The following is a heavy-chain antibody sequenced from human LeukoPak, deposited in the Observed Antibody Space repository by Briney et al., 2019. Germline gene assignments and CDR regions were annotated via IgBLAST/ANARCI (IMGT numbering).Heavy chain of an antibody. V-gene: IGHV4-4*02. J-gene: IGHJ4*02. Sequence: TSETLSLTCAVSGGSISSSNWWSWVRQPPGKGLEWIGEIYHSGSTNYNPSLGSRVTISVDKSKNQVSLKLTSVTAADTAVYYCANRIRYFDWSPPHFHYWGQGTLVTVSS. CDR1: GGSISSSNW. CDR2: IYHSGST. CDR3: ANRIRYFDWSPPHFHY. D-gene: IGHD3-9*01.